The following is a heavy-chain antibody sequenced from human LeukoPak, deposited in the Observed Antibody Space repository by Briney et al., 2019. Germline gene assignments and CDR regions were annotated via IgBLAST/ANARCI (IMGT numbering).Heavy chain of an antibody. V-gene: IGHV5-51*01. Sequence: GESLKISCKGSGYSFTSYWIGWVRQMPGNGLEWMGIIYPGDSDTRYSPSFRGQVTISADESISTAYLQWNSLKASDTALYFCARQGAAAAGPADYWGQGTLVSVSS. J-gene: IGHJ4*02. CDR1: GYSFTSYW. D-gene: IGHD6-13*01. CDR3: ARQGAAAAGPADY. CDR2: IYPGDSDT.